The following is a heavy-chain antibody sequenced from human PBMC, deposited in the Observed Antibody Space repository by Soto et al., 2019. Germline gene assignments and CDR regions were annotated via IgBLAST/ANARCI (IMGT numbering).Heavy chain of an antibody. V-gene: IGHV4-59*02. J-gene: IGHJ4*02. D-gene: IGHD3-3*01. CDR2: TSYSGNT. CDR1: GGSVSTYY. Sequence: SLTCTISGGSVSTYYWSWIRQPPGKELEWIGLTSYSGNTNYNPSLKSRVAMAVDTSKNQFSLTLSSVTAADTAVYYCARDGVGPFDYWGQGTLVTVSS. CDR3: ARDGVGPFDY.